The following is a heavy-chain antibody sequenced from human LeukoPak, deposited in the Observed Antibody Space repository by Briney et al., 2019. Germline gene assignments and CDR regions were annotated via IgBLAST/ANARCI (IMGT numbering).Heavy chain of an antibody. D-gene: IGHD3-10*01. CDR3: ARHAPRTITMVRGVIIDYYYGMDV. CDR1: GFTFSSYE. V-gene: IGHV3-48*03. Sequence: PGGSLRPFCAASGFTFSSYEMNWVRQAPGKGLGWVSYISSSGSTIYYADSVKGRFTISRDNAKNSLYLQMNSLRAEDTAVYYCARHAPRTITMVRGVIIDYYYGMDVWGQGTTVTVSS. CDR2: ISSSGSTI. J-gene: IGHJ6*02.